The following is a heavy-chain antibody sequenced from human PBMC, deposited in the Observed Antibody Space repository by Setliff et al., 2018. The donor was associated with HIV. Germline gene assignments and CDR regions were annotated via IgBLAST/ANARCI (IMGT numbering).Heavy chain of an antibody. J-gene: IGHJ3*02. Sequence: SQTLSLTCAVYGESFSDDYWSWIRQPPGWGLEWIGEINHSGTTNYNPSLKSRVTISVDTSKNQFSLNLSSVTAADTAVYFCVRHNPTVVTDGFDIWGQGTMVTVSS. CDR1: GESFSDDY. D-gene: IGHD2-21*02. CDR2: INHSGTT. V-gene: IGHV4-34*01. CDR3: VRHNPTVVTDGFDI.